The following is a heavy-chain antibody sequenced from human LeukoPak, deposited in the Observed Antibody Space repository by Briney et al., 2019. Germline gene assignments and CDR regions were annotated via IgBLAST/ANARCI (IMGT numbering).Heavy chain of an antibody. V-gene: IGHV3-23*01. CDR3: AKGTVVTSHFDY. Sequence: PGGSLRLSCTASGFTFSSYAMSWVRQAPGKGLEWVSAISGSGGSTYYADSVKGRFTISRDNSKNTLYLQMNSLRAEDTAVYYCAKGTVVTSHFDYWGQGTLVTVSS. CDR1: GFTFSSYA. J-gene: IGHJ4*02. CDR2: ISGSGGST. D-gene: IGHD4-23*01.